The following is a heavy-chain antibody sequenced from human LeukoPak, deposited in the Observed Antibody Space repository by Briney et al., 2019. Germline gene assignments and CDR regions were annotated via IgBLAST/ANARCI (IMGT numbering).Heavy chain of an antibody. CDR2: ISNSGSTK. J-gene: IGHJ4*02. Sequence: GGSLRLSCAASGFTFSSCAMSWIRQAPGKGLEWISYISNSGSTKYYADSVKGRFTISRDNAKNSVFLQMNSLRAEDTAVYYCAAVIDYWGQGTLVTVSS. V-gene: IGHV3-48*03. CDR3: AAVIDY. CDR1: GFTFSSCA.